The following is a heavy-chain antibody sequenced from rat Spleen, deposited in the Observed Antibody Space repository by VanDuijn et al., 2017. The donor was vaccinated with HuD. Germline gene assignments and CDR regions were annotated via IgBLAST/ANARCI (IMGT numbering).Heavy chain of an antibody. CDR2: MRYDGDT. J-gene: IGHJ3*01. D-gene: IGHD4-3*01. V-gene: IGHV2-63*01. Sequence: QVQLKESGPGLVQPSQTLSLTCTVSGFSLTGNNVHWVRQPPGKGLEWMGRMRYDGDTYYNSSLQSRLSISRDTSKNQVFLKMNSLQTDDTGTYYCARAGEFGVDRDWLAYWGQGTLVTVSS. CDR1: GFSLTGNN. CDR3: ARAGEFGVDRDWLAY.